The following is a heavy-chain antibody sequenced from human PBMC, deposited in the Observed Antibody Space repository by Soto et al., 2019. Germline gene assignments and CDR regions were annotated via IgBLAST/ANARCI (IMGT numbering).Heavy chain of an antibody. CDR1: GFTFSNYN. J-gene: IGHJ5*02. V-gene: IGHV3-21*01. CDR3: AREGALKPFSS. CDR2: ISGSSIYI. Sequence: GGSLRLSCVASGFTFSNYNMNWVRQAPGKGLEWVSHISGSSIYIHYADSVGGRFTISRDNAKNSVYLQMDSLRVEDTAVYYCAREGALKPFSSWGQGALVTVSS.